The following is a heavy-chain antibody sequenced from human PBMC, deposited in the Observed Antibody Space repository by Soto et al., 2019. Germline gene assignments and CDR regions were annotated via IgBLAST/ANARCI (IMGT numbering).Heavy chain of an antibody. CDR1: GYTFTSYG. CDR3: ARAEDNLLGDMFDY. V-gene: IGHV1-18*01. Sequence: QVQLVQSGAEVKKPGASVKFSCKASGYTFTSYGISWVRQAPGQGLEWMGWISAYNGNTNYAQKLQGRVNMATDTSTGTAYMELRSLRSDDTAVYYCARAEDNLLGDMFDYWGQGTLVTVSS. J-gene: IGHJ4*02. CDR2: ISAYNGNT. D-gene: IGHD3-16*01.